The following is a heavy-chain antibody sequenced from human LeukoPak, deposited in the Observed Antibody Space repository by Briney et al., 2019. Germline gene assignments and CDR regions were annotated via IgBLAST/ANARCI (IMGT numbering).Heavy chain of an antibody. CDR2: IYHSGST. D-gene: IGHD6-19*01. J-gene: IGHJ6*04. CDR3: ARVLAVAGTRPFYYYGMDV. V-gene: IGHV4-4*02. Sequence: PSGTLSLTCAVSGGSISSSNWWSWVRQPPGKGLEWIGEIYHSGSTNYNPSLKSRVTISVDKSKNQFSLKLSSVTAADTAVYYCARVLAVAGTRPFYYYGMDVWGKVTTVTVSS. CDR1: GGSISSSNW.